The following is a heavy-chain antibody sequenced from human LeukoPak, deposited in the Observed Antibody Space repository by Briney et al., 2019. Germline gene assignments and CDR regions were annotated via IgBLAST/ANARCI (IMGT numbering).Heavy chain of an antibody. CDR2: IYYSGSA. CDR1: GESHSGFY. Sequence: SETLSLTCTLPGESHSGFYGTWMRQPPGEGRGWIGYIYYSGSANDNPSLQRRVTISVDTSKNQFYLKLSSVTAADTAVYYCARRIPPDYYGSGDTRDDYWGQGTLVTVSS. J-gene: IGHJ4*02. CDR3: ARRIPPDYYGSGDTRDDY. D-gene: IGHD3-10*01. V-gene: IGHV4-59*01.